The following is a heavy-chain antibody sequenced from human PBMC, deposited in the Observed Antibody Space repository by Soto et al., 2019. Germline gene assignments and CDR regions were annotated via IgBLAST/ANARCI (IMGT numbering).Heavy chain of an antibody. CDR3: ARGSSWYVPWFDP. Sequence: GASVKVSCKASGGTFSSYAISWVRQAPGQGLEWMGGIIPIFGTANYAQKFQGRVTITADESTSTAYMELSSLRSEDTAVYYCARGSSWYVPWFDPWGQGTLVTVSS. D-gene: IGHD6-13*01. V-gene: IGHV1-69*13. J-gene: IGHJ5*02. CDR1: GGTFSSYA. CDR2: IIPIFGTA.